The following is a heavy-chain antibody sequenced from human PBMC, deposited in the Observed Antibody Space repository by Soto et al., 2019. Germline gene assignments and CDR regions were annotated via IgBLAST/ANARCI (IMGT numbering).Heavy chain of an antibody. CDR3: ARSPGDTAMVISVFDY. J-gene: IGHJ4*02. V-gene: IGHV1-46*01. CDR2: INPSGGTT. Sequence: ASVKVSCKASGYSFTSYYMHWVRHAPGQGLEWMGIINPSGGTTTYALKFQGRVTMTRDTSTSTVYRELSSLRPEDTAVYYCARSPGDTAMVISVFDYWGQGTLVTVSS. CDR1: GYSFTSYY. D-gene: IGHD5-18*01.